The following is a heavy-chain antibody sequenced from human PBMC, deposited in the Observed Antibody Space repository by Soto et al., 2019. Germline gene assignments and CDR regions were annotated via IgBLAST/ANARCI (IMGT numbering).Heavy chain of an antibody. CDR1: GGSISSSSYY. D-gene: IGHD4-17*01. CDR2: IYYSGST. V-gene: IGHV4-39*01. J-gene: IGHJ4*02. Sequence: PSETLSLTCTVSGGSISSSSYYWGWIRQPPGKGLEWIGSIYYSGSTYYNPSLKSRVTISVDTSKNQFSLKLSSVTAADTAVYYCATYGDYGLGFDYWGQGTLVTVSS. CDR3: ATYGDYGLGFDY.